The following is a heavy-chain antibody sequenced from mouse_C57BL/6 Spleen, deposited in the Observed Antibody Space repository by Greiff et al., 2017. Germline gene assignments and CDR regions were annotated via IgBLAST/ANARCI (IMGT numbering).Heavy chain of an antibody. CDR2: INPNNGGT. V-gene: IGHV1-26*01. D-gene: IGHD2-3*01. CDR1: GYTFTDYY. CDR3: ARREGIYDGYLYYFDD. J-gene: IGHJ2*01. Sequence: VQLQQSGPELVKPGASVKISCKASGYTFTDYYMNWVKQSHGKSLEWIGDINPNNGGTSYNQKFKGKATLTVDKSSSTAYMELRSLTSEDSAVYYCARREGIYDGYLYYFDDWGQGTTLTVSS.